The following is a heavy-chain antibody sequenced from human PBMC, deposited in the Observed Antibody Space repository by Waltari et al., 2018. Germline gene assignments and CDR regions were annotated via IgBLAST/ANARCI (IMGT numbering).Heavy chain of an antibody. CDR3: ARGTDGGWGPFDY. J-gene: IGHJ4*02. V-gene: IGHV3-30-3*01. CDR2: ISYDGSNK. CDR1: GFTFSSYA. D-gene: IGHD3-16*01. Sequence: QVQLVESGGGVVQPGRSLRLSCAASGFTFSSYAMHWVRQAPGKGLEWVAVISYDGSNKYYADSVKGRFTISRDNSKNTLYLQMNSLRAEDTAVYYCARGTDGGWGPFDYWGQGTLVTVSS.